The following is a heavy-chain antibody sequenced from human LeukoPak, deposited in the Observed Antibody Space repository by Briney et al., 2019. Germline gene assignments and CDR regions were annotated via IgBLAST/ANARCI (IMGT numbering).Heavy chain of an antibody. CDR3: ARDSRPGHYYDSSCQDWYFDL. V-gene: IGHV4-59*01. Sequence: SETLSLTCTVSGGSIGSYYWSWSRQPPGKGLEWIGYIYYSGTTNYNPSLKSRVTISVVTSKNQFSLKLSSVTAADPAVYYCARDSRPGHYYDSSCQDWYFDLWGRGTLVTVSS. J-gene: IGHJ2*01. CDR1: GGSIGSYY. D-gene: IGHD3-22*01. CDR2: IYYSGTT.